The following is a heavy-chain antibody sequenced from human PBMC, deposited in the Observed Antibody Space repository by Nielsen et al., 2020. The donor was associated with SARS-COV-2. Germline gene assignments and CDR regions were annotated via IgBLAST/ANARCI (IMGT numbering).Heavy chain of an antibody. CDR3: AKKFSSSWRYHFDY. D-gene: IGHD6-13*01. CDR2: ISESGGST. J-gene: IGHJ4*02. Sequence: GGSLRLSCAASGFIFSNYAMSWVRQAPGKGLEWVSSISESGGSTFYADSVKGRFTISRDKSNNTLYLQMNSLRVEDTAVYYCAKKFSSSWRYHFDYWSQGTLVTVSS. CDR1: GFIFSNYA. V-gene: IGHV3-23*01.